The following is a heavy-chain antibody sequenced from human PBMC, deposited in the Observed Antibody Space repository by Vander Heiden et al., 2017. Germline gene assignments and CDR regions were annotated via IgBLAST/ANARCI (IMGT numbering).Heavy chain of an antibody. D-gene: IGHD2-15*01. V-gene: IGHV3-13*01. CDR3: ARGGLPDY. CDR2: IDTAGDT. CDR1: GFTFSSYD. J-gene: IGHJ4*02. Sequence: EVQLVESGGGVVQPGGSLSLSCAAPGFTFSSYDMHWVRQATGKGLEWVSTIDTAGDTYYPGSVKGRFTISRENAKNSLYLQMNSLRAVDTAVYYCARGGLPDYWGQGALVTVSS.